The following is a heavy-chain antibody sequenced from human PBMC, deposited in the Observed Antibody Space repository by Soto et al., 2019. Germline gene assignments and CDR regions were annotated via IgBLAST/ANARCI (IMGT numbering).Heavy chain of an antibody. D-gene: IGHD5-12*01. CDR2: IWYDGSNK. Sequence: GGSLRLSCAASGFTFSSYGMHWVRQAPGKGLEWVAVIWYDGSNKYYADSVKGRFTISRDNSKNTLYLQMNSLRAEDTAVYYCARSSGYDLAFFDYWGQGTLVTVSS. CDR3: ARSSGYDLAFFDY. CDR1: GFTFSSYG. V-gene: IGHV3-33*01. J-gene: IGHJ4*02.